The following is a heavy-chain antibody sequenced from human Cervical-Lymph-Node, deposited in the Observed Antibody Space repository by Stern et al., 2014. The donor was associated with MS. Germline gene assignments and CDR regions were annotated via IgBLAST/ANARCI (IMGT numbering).Heavy chain of an antibody. J-gene: IGHJ4*02. CDR3: ASGTGSKRPTGNY. Sequence: QVQLGQSGAEVIQPGASVKVSCKASGYTFTSHYMHWVRQAPGQGLEWVGIINPSGDSASYAQKFQGRVTMSRDTSTSTVYMELSSLRSEDTAVYYCASGTGSKRPTGNYWGQGTLVTVSS. CDR1: GYTFTSHY. D-gene: IGHD3/OR15-3a*01. CDR2: INPSGDSA. V-gene: IGHV1-46*01.